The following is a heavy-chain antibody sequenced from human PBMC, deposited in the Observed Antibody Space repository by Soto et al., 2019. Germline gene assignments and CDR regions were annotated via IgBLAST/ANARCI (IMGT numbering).Heavy chain of an antibody. J-gene: IGHJ3*02. Sequence: SETLCLTCSVSGASVRSSYWYWIRQPPGKGLEWIGFISYSGRTNYSPSLESRVTISADTSKNQFSLKLSSVTAADSAVYFCARSLVTRGTFDIWGQGTMVTV. V-gene: IGHV4-59*08. CDR3: ARSLVTRGTFDI. CDR1: GASVRSSY. D-gene: IGHD3-10*01. CDR2: ISYSGRT.